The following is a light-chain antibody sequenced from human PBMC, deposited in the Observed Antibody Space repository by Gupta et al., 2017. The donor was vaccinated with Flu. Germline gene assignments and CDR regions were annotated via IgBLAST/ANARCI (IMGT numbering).Light chain of an antibody. CDR3: QSADSSGTYFVV. Sequence: SDALTQPPSVSVSPGQTARITCSGDALPKQYAYWYQQKPGQAPVLVIYKDSERPSGIPERFSGSSSGTTVTLTISGVQAEDEADYYCQSADSSGTYFVVFGGGTKLTVL. V-gene: IGLV3-25*02. CDR1: ALPKQY. CDR2: KDS. J-gene: IGLJ2*01.